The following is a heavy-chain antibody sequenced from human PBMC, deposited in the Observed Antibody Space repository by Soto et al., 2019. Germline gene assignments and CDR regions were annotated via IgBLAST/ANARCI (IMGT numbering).Heavy chain of an antibody. V-gene: IGHV3-30*18. D-gene: IGHD2-15*01. Sequence: QVQLVESGGGVVQPGRSLRLSCAASGFTFSSYGMHWVRQAPGKGLEWVAVISYDGSNKYYADSVKGRFTISRDNSKNTLYLQMNSLRAEDTAVYYCAKAGSALNGGIDYWGQGTLVTVSS. CDR3: AKAGSALNGGIDY. J-gene: IGHJ4*02. CDR1: GFTFSSYG. CDR2: ISYDGSNK.